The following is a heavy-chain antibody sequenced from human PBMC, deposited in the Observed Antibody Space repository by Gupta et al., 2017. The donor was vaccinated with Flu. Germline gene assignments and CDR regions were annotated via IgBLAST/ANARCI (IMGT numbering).Heavy chain of an antibody. Sequence: QAPGKGLEWVSAIRGSDYNTYYADSVKGRFTISRDNSKNTLYLQMNSLRADDTAVYYCAKSRPGYSYGKIDYWGQGTLVTVSS. CDR2: IRGSDYNT. V-gene: IGHV3-23*01. J-gene: IGHJ4*02. CDR3: AKSRPGYSYGKIDY. D-gene: IGHD5-18*01.